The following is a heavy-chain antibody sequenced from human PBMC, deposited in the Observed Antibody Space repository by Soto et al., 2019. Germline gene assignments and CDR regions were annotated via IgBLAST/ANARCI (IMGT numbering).Heavy chain of an antibody. D-gene: IGHD3-3*01. CDR2: ISAYNGNT. Sequence: ASVKVSCKASGYTFTSYGSSWVRQAPGQGLEWMGWISAYNGNTNYAQKLQGRVTMTTDTSTSTAYMELRSLRSDDTAVYYCAGEYLTIFEWVTPYYYYGMDVWGQGTRVTVSS. CDR3: AGEYLTIFEWVTPYYYYGMDV. J-gene: IGHJ6*02. CDR1: GYTFTSYG. V-gene: IGHV1-18*04.